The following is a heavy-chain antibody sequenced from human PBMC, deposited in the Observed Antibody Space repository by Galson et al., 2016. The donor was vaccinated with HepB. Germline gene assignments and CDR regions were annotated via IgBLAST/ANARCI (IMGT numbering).Heavy chain of an antibody. D-gene: IGHD1-14*01. CDR2: IFYSGKT. CDR3: AKVNRVLADC. V-gene: IGHV4-39*01. Sequence: SETLSLTCSVSGVSISSTRYYWGWIRQTPGKGLEWLGSIFYSGKTYYNPSLKSRITISVDTSRNQFSLKLSSVTAADTAIYYCAKVNRVLADCWGQGTLVTFSS. J-gene: IGHJ4*02. CDR1: GVSISSTRYY.